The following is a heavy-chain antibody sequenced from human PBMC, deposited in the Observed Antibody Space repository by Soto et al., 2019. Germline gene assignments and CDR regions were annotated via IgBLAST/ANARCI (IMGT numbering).Heavy chain of an antibody. CDR3: ARPGRYCSSTSCYGWGDYYYGMDV. V-gene: IGHV5-51*03. D-gene: IGHD2-2*01. CDR2: IYPGDSDT. Sequence: EVQLVQSGAEVKKPGESLKISCKGSGYSFTSYWIGWVRQMPGKGLEWMGIIYPGDSDTRYSPSFQGQVTISADKSISTAYLQWSSLKASDTAMYYCARPGRYCSSTSCYGWGDYYYGMDVWGQGTTVTVSS. J-gene: IGHJ6*02. CDR1: GYSFTSYW.